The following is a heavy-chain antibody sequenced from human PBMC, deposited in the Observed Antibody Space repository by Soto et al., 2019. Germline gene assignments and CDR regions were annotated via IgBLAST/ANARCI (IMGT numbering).Heavy chain of an antibody. CDR2: ISGSGGST. Sequence: PGGSLRLSCAASGFTFSAYAMNWVRQAPGKGLQWVSSISGSGGSTYYADSVKGRFTISRDNSKNTLYLQMNSLRAEDTAVYYCAKENRGYCSGGSCYYYFDYWGQGTLVTVSS. J-gene: IGHJ4*02. CDR3: AKENRGYCSGGSCYYYFDY. V-gene: IGHV3-23*01. D-gene: IGHD2-15*01. CDR1: GFTFSAYA.